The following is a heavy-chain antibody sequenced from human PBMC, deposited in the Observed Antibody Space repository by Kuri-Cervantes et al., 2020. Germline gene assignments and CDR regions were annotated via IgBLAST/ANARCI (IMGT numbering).Heavy chain of an antibody. J-gene: IGHJ4*02. V-gene: IGHV3-21*01. Sequence: GGSLRLSCAASGFTFSIYSMNWVRQAPGKGLEWVSSISSSSSFIYYADSVKGRFTISRDNAKNSLYLQMNSLRAEDTAVYYCARALYYSLTFDYWGQGTLVTGSS. CDR1: GFTFSIYS. CDR2: ISSSSSFI. D-gene: IGHD4-11*01. CDR3: ARALYYSLTFDY.